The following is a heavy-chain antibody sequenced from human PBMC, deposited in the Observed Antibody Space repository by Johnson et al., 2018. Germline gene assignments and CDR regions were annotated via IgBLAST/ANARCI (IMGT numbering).Heavy chain of an antibody. CDR2: ISWNSGSI. J-gene: IGHJ1*01. CDR1: GFTFDDYA. Sequence: VQLVQSGGGLVQPGRSLRLSCAASGFTFDDYAMHWVRQAPGKGLEWVSGISWNSGSIGYADSVKGRFTISRDNAKNSLYLQMNSLRAEDTALYYCAKDQYDSPLRYFQRWGQGTLVTVSS. CDR3: AKDQYDSPLRYFQR. V-gene: IGHV3-9*01. D-gene: IGHD2/OR15-2a*01.